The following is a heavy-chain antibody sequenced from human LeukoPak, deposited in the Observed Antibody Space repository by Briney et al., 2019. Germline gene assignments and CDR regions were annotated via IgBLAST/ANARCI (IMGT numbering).Heavy chain of an antibody. V-gene: IGHV6-1*01. CDR3: ARIGHPWGIEDAFDI. CDR2: TYYTSKWYS. CDR1: GDTVSSNSAT. Sequence: TSQTLSLTCAISGDTVSSNSATWNWIRQSPSRGLEWLGRTYYTSKWYSDYAVSVKSRITINPDTSKNQFSLQLNSVTPEETAVYYCARIGHPWGIEDAFDIWGQGTMVTVSS. D-gene: IGHD3-16*01. J-gene: IGHJ3*02.